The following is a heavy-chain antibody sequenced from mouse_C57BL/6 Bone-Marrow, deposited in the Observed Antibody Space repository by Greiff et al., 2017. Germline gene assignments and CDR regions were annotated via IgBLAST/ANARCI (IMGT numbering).Heavy chain of an antibody. V-gene: IGHV5-12*01. Sequence: EVKVVESGGGLVQPGGSLKLSCAASGFTFSDYYMYWVRQTPEQRLEWVAYISNGGGSTYYPHTVKGRFTISRDNAKNTLYLQMSRLKSEDTAMYYCAGNRDYYGSSPLAYWGQGTLVTVSA. CDR1: GFTFSDYY. J-gene: IGHJ3*01. CDR3: AGNRDYYGSSPLAY. D-gene: IGHD1-1*01. CDR2: ISNGGGST.